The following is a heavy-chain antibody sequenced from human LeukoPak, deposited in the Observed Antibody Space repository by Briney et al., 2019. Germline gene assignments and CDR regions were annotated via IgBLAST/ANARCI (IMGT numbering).Heavy chain of an antibody. CDR1: GFTFSTYA. CDR2: ISGSGGST. D-gene: IGHD5-24*01. J-gene: IGHJ6*02. CDR3: AKDRRDGYNYYYYYGMDV. Sequence: PGRSLRLSCAASGFTFSTYAMSWVRQAPGKGLEWVSGISGSGGSTYYADSVKGRFTVSRDNSKNTLYLQMNSLRAEDTAVYYCAKDRRDGYNYYYYYGMDVWGQGTTVTVSS. V-gene: IGHV3-23*01.